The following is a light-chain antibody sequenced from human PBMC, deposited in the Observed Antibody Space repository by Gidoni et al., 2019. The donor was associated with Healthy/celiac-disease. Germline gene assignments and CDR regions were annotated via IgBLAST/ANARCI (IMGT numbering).Light chain of an antibody. CDR1: QSISSY. CDR2: AAS. Sequence: IQMTQSPSSLSASVGDRVTIPCRASQSISSYLNWYQQKPGKAPKLLIDAASSLQSGVPSRFSSSGARTDFTLTISSLQPEDFATYYCQHSYSTLFGFGGGTKVEIK. CDR3: QHSYSTLFG. J-gene: IGKJ4*01. V-gene: IGKV1-39*01.